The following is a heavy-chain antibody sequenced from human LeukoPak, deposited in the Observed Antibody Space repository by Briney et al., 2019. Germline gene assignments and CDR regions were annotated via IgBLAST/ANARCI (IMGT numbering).Heavy chain of an antibody. CDR3: ARVLSGTFDY. D-gene: IGHD1-14*01. V-gene: IGHV4-34*01. Sequence: SSETLSLTCAVYGGSFSGYYWSWIRQPPGKGLEWIGEINHSGSTNYNPSLKSRVTISVDTSKNQFSLKLSSVTAADTAVYYCARVLSGTFDYWGQGTLVTVSS. J-gene: IGHJ4*02. CDR1: GGSFSGYY. CDR2: INHSGST.